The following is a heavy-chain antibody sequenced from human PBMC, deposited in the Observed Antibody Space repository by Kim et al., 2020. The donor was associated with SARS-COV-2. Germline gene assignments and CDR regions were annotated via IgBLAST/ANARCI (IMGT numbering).Heavy chain of an antibody. V-gene: IGHV3-9*01. CDR3: AKEQIGWTEQFDI. J-gene: IGHJ3*02. D-gene: IGHD6-19*01. Sequence: YAVSVKVRFTISRDNGKYSLYLQMNSLGAEDTALYYSAKEQIGWTEQFDIWGQGTMVTVSS.